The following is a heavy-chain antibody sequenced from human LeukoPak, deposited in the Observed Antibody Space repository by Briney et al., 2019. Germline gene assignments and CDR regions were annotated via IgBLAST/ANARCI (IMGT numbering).Heavy chain of an antibody. CDR2: VSPLYGTS. CDR3: ARDCSGGRCYGAFDI. Sequence: SVKVSCKASGGTFGRYRITWLRQAPGQRLEWMGGVSPLYGTSDYAQRFQGRVTISADESTSTASLEVRSLKSEDTAVYYCARDCSGGRCYGAFDIWGQGTLVIVSS. V-gene: IGHV1-69*13. D-gene: IGHD2-15*01. CDR1: GGTFGRYR. J-gene: IGHJ3*02.